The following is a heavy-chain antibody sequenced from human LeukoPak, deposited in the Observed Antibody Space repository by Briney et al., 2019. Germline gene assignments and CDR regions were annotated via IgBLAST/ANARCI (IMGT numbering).Heavy chain of an antibody. CDR2: ITPFNGNT. V-gene: IGHV1-45*02. D-gene: IGHD2-15*01. J-gene: IGHJ3*02. CDR1: GYTFTSYG. CDR3: ARSVGYCSGGSCSPDAFDI. Sequence: GASVKVSCKASGYTFTSYGISWVRQAPGQALEWMGWITPFNGNTNYAQKFQDRVTITRDRSMSTAYMELSSLRSEDTAMYYCARSVGYCSGGSCSPDAFDIWGQGTMVTVSS.